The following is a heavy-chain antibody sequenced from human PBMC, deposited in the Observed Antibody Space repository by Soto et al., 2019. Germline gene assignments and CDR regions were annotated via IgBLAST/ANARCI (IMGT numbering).Heavy chain of an antibody. CDR2: IQPDGSEK. Sequence: EVQLVESGGGSVQPGGSLRLSCAASRVVFSDYWMTWVRQAPGKGLEWVATIQPDGSEKYYVDSVKGRFTISRDNAKSLLYLQMNSLRAEDTAIYYCATVSWGNAESWGRGTEITVSS. D-gene: IGHD3-16*01. J-gene: IGHJ5*01. CDR1: RVVFSDYW. V-gene: IGHV3-7*03. CDR3: ATVSWGNAES.